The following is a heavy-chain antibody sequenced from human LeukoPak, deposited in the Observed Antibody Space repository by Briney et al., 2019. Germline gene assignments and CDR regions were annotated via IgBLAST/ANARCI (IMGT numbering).Heavy chain of an antibody. V-gene: IGHV4-30-2*01. CDR1: GDSISRDNYS. CDR2: IYHGGSA. CDR3: ARKDSSGWYAGWFDP. Sequence: PSETLSLTCAVSGDSISRDNYSWSWIRQPPGKGLEWIGYIYHGGSAYYNPSLKSRVTISVDTSKNQFSLKLSSVTAADTAVYYCARKDSSGWYAGWFDPWGQGTLVTVSS. D-gene: IGHD6-19*01. J-gene: IGHJ5*02.